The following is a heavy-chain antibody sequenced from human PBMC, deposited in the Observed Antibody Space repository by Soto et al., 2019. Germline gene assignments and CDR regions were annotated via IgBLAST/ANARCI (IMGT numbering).Heavy chain of an antibody. V-gene: IGHV3-13*01. D-gene: IGHD1-7*01. CDR2: IGTAGDT. CDR3: ARSTGTTSVAGGPSYYYYGMDV. J-gene: IGHJ6*02. CDR1: GFTFSSYD. Sequence: GGSLRLSCAASGFTFSSYDMHWVRQATGKGLEWVSAIGTAGDTYYPGSVKGRFTISRENAKNSLYLQMNSLRAEDTAVYYCARSTGTTSVAGGPSYYYYGMDVWGQGTTVTVSS.